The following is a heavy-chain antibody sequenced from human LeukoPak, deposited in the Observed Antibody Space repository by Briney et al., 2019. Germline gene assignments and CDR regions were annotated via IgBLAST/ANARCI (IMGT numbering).Heavy chain of an antibody. J-gene: IGHJ4*02. Sequence: GASVKVSCKASGGTFSSYAISWVRQAPGQGLEWMGGIIPIFGTANYAQKFQGRVTITADESTSTAYMELSSLRSEDTAVYYCHYYDSSGYYLLDYWGQGTLVTVSS. V-gene: IGHV1-69*13. CDR1: GGTFSSYA. CDR3: HYYDSSGYYLLDY. D-gene: IGHD3-22*01. CDR2: IIPIFGTA.